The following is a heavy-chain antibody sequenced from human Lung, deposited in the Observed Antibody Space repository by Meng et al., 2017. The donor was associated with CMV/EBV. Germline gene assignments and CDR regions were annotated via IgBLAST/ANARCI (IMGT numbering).Heavy chain of an antibody. J-gene: IGHJ4*02. CDR2: MNPNSGDT. CDR1: GYTFTTYD. V-gene: IGHV1-8*01. Sequence: ASXXVSCKASGYTFTTYDINWVRQATGQGLEWMGWMNPNSGDTGYAQKFQGRVTITRNTSISTAYMDLSSLRSDDTAVYYCARGPIDSVSNWGQGTLVTVSS. CDR3: ARGPIDSVSN. D-gene: IGHD2-15*01.